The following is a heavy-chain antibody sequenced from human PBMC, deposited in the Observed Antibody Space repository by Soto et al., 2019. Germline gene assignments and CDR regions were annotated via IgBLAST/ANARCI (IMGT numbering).Heavy chain of an antibody. J-gene: IGHJ6*02. CDR3: ARDWNYVRGYNMDV. D-gene: IGHD3-16*01. V-gene: IGHV4-30-4*01. Sequence: SETLSLTCTVFGHSITSGDYYWTWIRQPPGKGLEWIGYIYYSGTTYYNPSLKSRVTISVDTSNNQFSLKLTSVTAADTAVYYCARDWNYVRGYNMDVWGQGTTVT. CDR2: IYYSGTT. CDR1: GHSITSGDYY.